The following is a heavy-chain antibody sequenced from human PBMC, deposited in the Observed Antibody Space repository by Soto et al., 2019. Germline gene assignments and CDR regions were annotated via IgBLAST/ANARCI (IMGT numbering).Heavy chain of an antibody. Sequence: GGSLRLSCAASGFTFSSYSMNWVRQAPGKGLEWVSYISSSSSTIYYADSVKGRFTISRDNAKNSLYLQMNSLRDEDTAVYYCARDGWELHPDYYYYGMDVWGQGTTVTVSS. J-gene: IGHJ6*02. CDR2: ISSSSSTI. CDR3: ARDGWELHPDYYYYGMDV. V-gene: IGHV3-48*02. D-gene: IGHD1-26*01. CDR1: GFTFSSYS.